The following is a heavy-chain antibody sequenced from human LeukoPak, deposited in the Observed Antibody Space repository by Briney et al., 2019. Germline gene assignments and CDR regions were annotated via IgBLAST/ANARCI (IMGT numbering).Heavy chain of an antibody. V-gene: IGHV4-61*02. CDR2: IYTSGST. J-gene: IGHJ4*02. CDR1: GGSISSGSYY. Sequence: PSETLSLTCTVSGGSISSGSYYWSWIRQPAGKGLEWIGRIYTSGSTNYNPSLKSRVTISVDTSKNQFSLKLSSVTAADTAVYYCARAPYDFWSRVGYFDYWGQGTLVTVSS. CDR3: ARAPYDFWSRVGYFDY. D-gene: IGHD3-3*01.